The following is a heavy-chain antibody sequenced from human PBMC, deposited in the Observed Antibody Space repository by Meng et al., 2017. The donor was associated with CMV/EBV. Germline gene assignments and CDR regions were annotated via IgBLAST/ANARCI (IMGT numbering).Heavy chain of an antibody. V-gene: IGHV3-13*01. CDR3: ARGEMGRLYNWNPRYYFDY. D-gene: IGHD1-20*01. CDR1: GFTFSSYD. J-gene: IGHJ4*02. CDR2: IGTAGDT. Sequence: GESLKISCAASGFTFSSYDMHWVRQATGKGLEWVSAIGTAGDTYYPGSVKGRFTISRENAKNSLYLQMNSLRAGDTAVYYCARGEMGRLYNWNPRYYFDYWGQGTLVTVSS.